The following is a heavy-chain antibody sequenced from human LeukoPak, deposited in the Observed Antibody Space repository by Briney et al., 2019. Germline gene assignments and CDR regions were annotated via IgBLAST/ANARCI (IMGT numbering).Heavy chain of an antibody. CDR1: GGSISSGNW. CDR3: ARGLNDSWTGENY. CDR2: IYHSGST. Sequence: SGTLSLTCAVSGGSISSGNWWSWVRQPPGKGLEWIGEIYHSGSTNYNPSLKSRVTISVDKSKNQFSLKLTSVTAADTAVYYCARGLNDSWTGENYWGQGTLVTVSS. D-gene: IGHD3-3*01. J-gene: IGHJ4*02. V-gene: IGHV4-4*02.